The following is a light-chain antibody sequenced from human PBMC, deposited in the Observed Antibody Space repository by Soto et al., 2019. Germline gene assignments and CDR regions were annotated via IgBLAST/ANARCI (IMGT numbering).Light chain of an antibody. V-gene: IGKV1-39*01. Sequence: DIQMTQSPSSLSASVGDRVTITCRTSQSISGYLNWYRHKPGKAPTLLIYAASTLQSGVPSRFSGSGSGTDFTLTISSLQPEDFATYYCQQTHSTPPTFGQGTKVDIK. CDR1: QSISGY. CDR3: QQTHSTPPT. CDR2: AAS. J-gene: IGKJ1*01.